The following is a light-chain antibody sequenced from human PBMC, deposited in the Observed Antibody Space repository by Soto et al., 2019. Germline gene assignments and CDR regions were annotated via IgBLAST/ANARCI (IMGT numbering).Light chain of an antibody. CDR2: GGS. J-gene: IGKJ4*01. CDR3: QRYNSAPRT. Sequence: DIQMTQSPSSLSAFVGDRVTITCRASQGIAVYLAWYQQKPGKVPKLLIYGGSSLVSGVPFLFSGSGSGTDFTLTISSLQPEDVATYYCQRYNSAPRTFGGGTKVEIK. V-gene: IGKV1-27*01. CDR1: QGIAVY.